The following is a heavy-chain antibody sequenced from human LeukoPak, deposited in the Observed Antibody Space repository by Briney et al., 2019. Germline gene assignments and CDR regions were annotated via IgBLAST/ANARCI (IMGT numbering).Heavy chain of an antibody. J-gene: IGHJ5*02. V-gene: IGHV3-30*02. CDR2: IRYDGSNK. CDR3: AKGLYDSSGFLVFA. Sequence: GGSLRLSCAASGFTFSSYGMHWVRQAPGKGLEWVAFIRYDGSNKYYADSVKGRFTISRDNSKNTLYLQMNSLRAEDTAVYYCAKGLYDSSGFLVFAWGQGTLVTVSS. D-gene: IGHD3-22*01. CDR1: GFTFSSYG.